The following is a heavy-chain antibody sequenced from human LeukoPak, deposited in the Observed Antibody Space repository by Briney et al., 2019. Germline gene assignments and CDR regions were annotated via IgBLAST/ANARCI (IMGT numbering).Heavy chain of an antibody. D-gene: IGHD3-22*01. CDR1: GGSITNYY. Sequence: SETLSLTCTVSGGSITNYYWSWIRQPPGKGLEWIGFSYYNGNTNYNPSLKSRVTISVDTSKNQFSLKLSSVTAADTAVYYCARGGWNKFDYWGQGTLVTVSS. V-gene: IGHV4-59*12. CDR3: ARGGWNKFDY. CDR2: SYYNGNT. J-gene: IGHJ4*02.